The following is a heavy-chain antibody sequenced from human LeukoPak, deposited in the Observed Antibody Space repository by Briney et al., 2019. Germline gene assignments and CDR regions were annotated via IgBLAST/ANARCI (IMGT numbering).Heavy chain of an antibody. V-gene: IGHV5-51*01. D-gene: IGHD6-6*01. Sequence: GESLKISCQGSGYSFTSYLIGWVRQMPGKGLEWMGIIYPGDSDTRYSPSFQGQVTISADKSISTAYLQWSSLKASDTAMYYCARLYSSSSSYNWFDPWGQGTLVTVSS. CDR2: IYPGDSDT. J-gene: IGHJ5*02. CDR1: GYSFTSYL. CDR3: ARLYSSSSSYNWFDP.